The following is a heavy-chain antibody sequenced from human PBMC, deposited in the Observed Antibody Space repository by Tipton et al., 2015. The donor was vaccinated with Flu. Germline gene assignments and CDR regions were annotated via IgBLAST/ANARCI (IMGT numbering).Heavy chain of an antibody. Sequence: QVQLVQSGAEVKKPGSSVKVSCKASGGPFSSYAINWVRQAPGHGLEWIGGIIPILGTEDYAQKFQGRVTITADESTKTAYMELNSLRSEDTAVYYCAVPTMTVFSSSRGYWGQGTLVTVSS. J-gene: IGHJ4*02. CDR1: GGPFSSYA. CDR2: IIPILGTE. D-gene: IGHD3-10*01. CDR3: AVPTMTVFSSSRGY. V-gene: IGHV1-69*01.